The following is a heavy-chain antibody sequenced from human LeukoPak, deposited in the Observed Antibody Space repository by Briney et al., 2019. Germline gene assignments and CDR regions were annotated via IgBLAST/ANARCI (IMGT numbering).Heavy chain of an antibody. CDR3: ARGRRGSYYYGSGTMYYFDD. D-gene: IGHD3-10*01. J-gene: IGHJ4*02. V-gene: IGHV1-2*02. CDR1: GYTFTSYD. CDR2: INPNSGGT. Sequence: ASVKVSCKASGYTFTSYDINWVRQATGQGLEWMGWINPNSGGTNYAQKFQGRVTMTRDTSISTAYMELSSLRSEDTAVYYCARGRRGSYYYGSGTMYYFDDWGQGILVTVSS.